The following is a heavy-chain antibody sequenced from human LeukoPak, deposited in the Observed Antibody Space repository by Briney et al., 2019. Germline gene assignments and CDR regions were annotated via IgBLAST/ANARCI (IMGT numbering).Heavy chain of an antibody. D-gene: IGHD7-27*01. Sequence: GGSLRLSCVGSGFTFNTYWMNWVRQAPGKGLEWVGNIREDGSEIYYLDSVKGRFTIFRDNAKNSLYLQMNGLRAEDTAVYYCARHWAHLDYWGQGTLVTVSS. V-gene: IGHV3-7*01. CDR1: GFTFNTYW. CDR3: ARHWAHLDY. J-gene: IGHJ4*02. CDR2: IREDGSEI.